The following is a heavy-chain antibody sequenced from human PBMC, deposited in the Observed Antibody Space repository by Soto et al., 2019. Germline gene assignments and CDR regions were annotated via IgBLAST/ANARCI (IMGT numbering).Heavy chain of an antibody. V-gene: IGHV3-30*18. Sequence: QVQLVESGGGVVQPGRSLRLSCAASGFIFSDYGMHWVRQAPGKGLEWVALMSYDGSKEFYGDSVKGRFTISRDNSKDTLYLQMNSLSAEDSAVYYCAKDGRTGAFDYWGQGNLVIVSS. D-gene: IGHD1-26*01. J-gene: IGHJ4*02. CDR2: MSYDGSKE. CDR1: GFIFSDYG. CDR3: AKDGRTGAFDY.